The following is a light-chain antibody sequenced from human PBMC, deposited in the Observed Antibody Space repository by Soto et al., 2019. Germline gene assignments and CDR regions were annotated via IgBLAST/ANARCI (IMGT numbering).Light chain of an antibody. CDR3: SSYSGISTDV. J-gene: IGLJ1*01. Sequence: QSALTQPAAVSGSPGQSITISCAGTRSDVGGYNYVSWFQQYPGKAPKLLIYEVSNRPSGVSNRFSGSKSGNTASLTISGLPTDDEADYYCSSYSGISTDVFGSGTKLTVL. V-gene: IGLV2-14*01. CDR1: RSDVGGYNY. CDR2: EVS.